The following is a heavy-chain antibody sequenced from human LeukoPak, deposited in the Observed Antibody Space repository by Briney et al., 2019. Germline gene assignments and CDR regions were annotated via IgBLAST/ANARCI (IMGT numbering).Heavy chain of an antibody. Sequence: GASVKVSCKASGYTFTSYPLNWVRQAPGQGLEWMGWINPNTGNPTYAQGFTGRFVFSLDTSVSTTYLQVGGLKAEDTAVYYCARYNYDTYGMDVWGQGTTVTVSS. CDR3: ARYNYDTYGMDV. J-gene: IGHJ6*02. V-gene: IGHV7-4-1*01. CDR2: INPNTGNP. CDR1: GYTFTSYP.